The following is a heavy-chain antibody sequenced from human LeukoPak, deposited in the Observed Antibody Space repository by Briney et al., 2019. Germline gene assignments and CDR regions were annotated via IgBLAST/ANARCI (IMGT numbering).Heavy chain of an antibody. Sequence: KFGESLKISSKGSGXCFTSYWSAWVSQMPGKGLAWMGIIYPGDSDTRYSPSFQGQVTISADKSIRTAYLQWSSLKASDTAMYYCARDWANTGMDVWSQGTTVTVSS. D-gene: IGHD2-21*01. CDR3: ARDWANTGMDV. V-gene: IGHV5-51*01. CDR2: IYPGDSDT. CDR1: GXCFTSYW. J-gene: IGHJ6*02.